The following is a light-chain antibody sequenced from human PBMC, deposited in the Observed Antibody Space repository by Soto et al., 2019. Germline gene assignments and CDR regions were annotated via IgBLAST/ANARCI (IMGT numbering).Light chain of an antibody. CDR2: LGS. Sequence: DIVMTQSPLSLPVTPGEPASISCTSSLSLLQTNGFNYLDWYLQKPGQSPQLLIYLGSSRASGVPDRVSGSGSGTDFTLKISRVEAEDVGVYYCMQALQTPWTFGQGTKVEVK. J-gene: IGKJ1*01. CDR3: MQALQTPWT. CDR1: LSLLQTNGFNY. V-gene: IGKV2-28*01.